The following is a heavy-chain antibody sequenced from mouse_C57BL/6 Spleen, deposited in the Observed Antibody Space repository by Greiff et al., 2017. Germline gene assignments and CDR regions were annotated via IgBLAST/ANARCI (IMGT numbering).Heavy chain of an antibody. D-gene: IGHD1-1*01. CDR2: IHPKSGST. J-gene: IGHJ1*03. CDR3: ASTYYYGSHWYFDV. V-gene: IGHV1-64*01. CDR1: GYTFTSYW. Sequence: VQLQQSGAELVKPGASVKLSCKASGYTFTSYWMHWVKQRPGQGLEWIGMIHPKSGSTNYNEKFKSKATLTVDKSSSTAYMQLSSLTSEDSAVXYYASTYYYGSHWYFDVWGTGTTVTVSA.